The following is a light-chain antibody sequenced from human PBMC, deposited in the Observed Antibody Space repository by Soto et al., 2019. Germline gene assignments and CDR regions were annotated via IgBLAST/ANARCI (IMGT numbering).Light chain of an antibody. CDR3: CSYAGSRV. CDR2: EGS. Sequence: QSALTQPASVSGSPGQSITISCTGTSSDVGSYNLVSWYQQHPGKAPKLMIYEGSKRPSGVSNRFSGSKSGNTASLPISGLQAEDEADYYCCSYAGSRVFGGGTKLNVL. CDR1: SSDVGSYNL. J-gene: IGLJ3*02. V-gene: IGLV2-23*01.